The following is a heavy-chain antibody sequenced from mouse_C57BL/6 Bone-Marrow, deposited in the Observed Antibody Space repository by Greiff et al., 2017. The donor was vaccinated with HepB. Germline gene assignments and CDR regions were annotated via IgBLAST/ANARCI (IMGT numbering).Heavy chain of an antibody. CDR2: ISGGGGNT. J-gene: IGHJ1*03. V-gene: IGHV5-9*01. D-gene: IGHD1-1*01. CDR1: GFTFSSYT. Sequence: EVQVVESGGGLVKPGGSLKLSCAASGFTFSSYTMSWVRQTPEKRLEWVATISGGGGNTYYPDSVKGRFTISRDNAKNTLYLQMSRLRSEDTALYYCARRVITTKYFDVWGTGTTVTVSS. CDR3: ARRVITTKYFDV.